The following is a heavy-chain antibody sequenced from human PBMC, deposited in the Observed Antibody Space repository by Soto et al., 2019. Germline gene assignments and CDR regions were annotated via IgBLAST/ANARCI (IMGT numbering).Heavy chain of an antibody. CDR1: GGSISSGGYY. V-gene: IGHV4-31*03. Sequence: PSETLSLTCTVSGGSISSGGYYWSWIRQHPGKGLEWIGYIYYSGSTYYNPSLKSRVTISVDTSKNQFSLKLSSVTAADTAVYYCARESTAMVPIHWGQGTLVTVSS. CDR2: IYYSGST. CDR3: ARESTAMVPIH. J-gene: IGHJ4*02. D-gene: IGHD5-18*01.